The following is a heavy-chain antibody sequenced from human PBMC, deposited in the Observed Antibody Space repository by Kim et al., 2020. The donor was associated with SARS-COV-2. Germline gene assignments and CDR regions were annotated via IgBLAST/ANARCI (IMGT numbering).Heavy chain of an antibody. Sequence: GGSLRLSCSASGFTFSSYGMQWVRQAPGKGLEYVSAVTSNGGNTYYADSVKGRFTISRDNSKNTLYLQMSSLTPEDTAVYYCVSRGSGHRYEYWGQGTLVTVSS. CDR2: VTSNGGNT. D-gene: IGHD5-12*01. CDR3: VSRGSGHRYEY. CDR1: GFTFSSYG. V-gene: IGHV3-64D*06. J-gene: IGHJ4*02.